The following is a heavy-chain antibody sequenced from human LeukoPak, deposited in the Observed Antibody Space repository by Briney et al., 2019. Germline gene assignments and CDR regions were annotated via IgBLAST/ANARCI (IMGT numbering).Heavy chain of an antibody. D-gene: IGHD7-27*01. V-gene: IGHV3-11*01. CDR1: GFTFSDYY. CDR3: ARAALLTGGGYHFDS. J-gene: IGHJ4*02. CDR2: ISSDGGAM. Sequence: SGGSLRLSCAASGFTFSDYYMTWIRQAPGKGLEWVSSISSDGGAMYYADSVKGRFTVSRDNARNSLYLQMNSLSAEDTAVYVCARAALLTGGGYHFDSWGQGTLVTVSS.